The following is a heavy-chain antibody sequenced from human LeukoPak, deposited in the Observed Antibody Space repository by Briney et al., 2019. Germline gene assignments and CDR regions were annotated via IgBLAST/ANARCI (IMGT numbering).Heavy chain of an antibody. CDR1: GFTFSNYA. Sequence: GGSLRLSCAASGFTFSNYAMSWVRQAPGKGLEWVSTISGGGITTYYADSAKGRFTISRDNSKNTIFLQMNSLRADDTAVYYCPRQSYASGWNPFDYWGQGILVTVSS. J-gene: IGHJ4*02. V-gene: IGHV3-23*01. CDR2: ISGGGITT. D-gene: IGHD6-19*01. CDR3: PRQSYASGWNPFDY.